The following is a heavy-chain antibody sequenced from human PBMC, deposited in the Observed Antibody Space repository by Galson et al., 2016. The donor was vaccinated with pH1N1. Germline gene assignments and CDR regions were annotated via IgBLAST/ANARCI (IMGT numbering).Heavy chain of an antibody. CDR3: ARLDTATVPHPFDY. J-gene: IGHJ4*02. V-gene: IGHV4-31*03. CDR1: GGSISSGGYF. Sequence: TLFLTCTVSGGSISSGGYFLNWVRQLPGKGLEWIGYINYSGNTYYNPSLESRMSMSVDTSKNQFSLKLSSVTAADTAVYYCARLDTATVPHPFDYWGQGTLVTVSS. CDR2: INYSGNT. D-gene: IGHD4-17*01.